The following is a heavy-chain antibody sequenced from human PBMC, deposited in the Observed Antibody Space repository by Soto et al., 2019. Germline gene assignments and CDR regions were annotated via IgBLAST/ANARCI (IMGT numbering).Heavy chain of an antibody. CDR3: ARGPPIVRNTTPLDS. CDR1: GGAITNSNW. V-gene: IGHV4-4*02. CDR2: IYHAGST. D-gene: IGHD1-26*01. J-gene: IGHJ4*02. Sequence: QVQLQESGPRLVKPSGTLSLTCTVSGGAITNSNWWSWVRLLPAKGLEWNGDIYHAGSTKYNPPLDRQVTMSVDPSNNQFALTLTSVTAADTAVYFCARGPPIVRNTTPLDSWGQGTLVNVS.